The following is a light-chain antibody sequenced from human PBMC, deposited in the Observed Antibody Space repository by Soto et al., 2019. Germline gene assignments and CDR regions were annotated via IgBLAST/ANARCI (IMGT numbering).Light chain of an antibody. CDR3: SSYTTSSTRV. CDR1: SSDIGAYNY. V-gene: IGLV2-14*01. Sequence: QSVLTQPASVSGSPGQSITISCTGTSSDIGAYNYVSWYRQHPGEAPKLLIYEVTYRPSGVSDRFSGSKSAYTASLTISGLQPEDEADYYCSSYTTSSTRVFGTGTKVTVL. CDR2: EVT. J-gene: IGLJ1*01.